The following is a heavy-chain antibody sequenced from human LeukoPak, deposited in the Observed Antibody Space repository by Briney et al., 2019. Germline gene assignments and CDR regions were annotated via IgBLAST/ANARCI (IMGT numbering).Heavy chain of an antibody. V-gene: IGHV1-2*02. CDR3: ARYYYDSSGYYYLSYDY. D-gene: IGHD3-22*01. CDR1: GYTFTGYY. CDR2: INPNSGGT. J-gene: IGHJ4*02. Sequence: ASVKVSCKASGYTFTGYYMHWVRQAPGQGLEWMGWINPNSGGTNYAQKFQGRVTMTRDTSISTAYMELSRLRFDDTAVYYCARYYYDSSGYYYLSYDYWGQGTLVTVSS.